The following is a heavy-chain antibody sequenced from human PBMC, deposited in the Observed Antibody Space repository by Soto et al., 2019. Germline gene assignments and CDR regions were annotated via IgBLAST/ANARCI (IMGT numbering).Heavy chain of an antibody. Sequence: SETLSLTCSVSGDSVSSGNYYWSWMRQPPGKGLEWIAYVSNSGNANYNPSLKSRVTISVDTSKNQFSLKLTSVTAADTAVYYCARTDSRGSWAAWFWGQGILVTVSS. CDR3: ARTDSRGSWAAWF. CDR2: VSNSGNA. J-gene: IGHJ4*02. D-gene: IGHD3-22*01. CDR1: GDSVSSGNYY. V-gene: IGHV4-61*01.